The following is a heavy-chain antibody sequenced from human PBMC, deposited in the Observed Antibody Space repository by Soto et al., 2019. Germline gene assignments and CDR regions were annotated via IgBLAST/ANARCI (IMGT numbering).Heavy chain of an antibody. CDR1: GGTFSSYA. J-gene: IGHJ3*02. D-gene: IGHD3-22*01. V-gene: IGHV1-69*13. CDR3: ARDMYYYDSSGYNTGRNDAFDI. CDR2: VIPIFGTA. Sequence: GASVKVSCKASGGTFSSYAISWVRQAPGQGLEWMGGVIPIFGTANYAQKFQGRVTITADESTSTAYMELSSLRSEDTAVYYCARDMYYYDSSGYNTGRNDAFDIWGQGTMVTVS.